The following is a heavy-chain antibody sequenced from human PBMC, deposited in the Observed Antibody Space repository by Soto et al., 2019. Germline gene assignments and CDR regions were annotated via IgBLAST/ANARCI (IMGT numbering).Heavy chain of an antibody. Sequence: SGTLSLTCTVSGGSISSYYWSWIRQPPGKGLEWIGYIYYTGTTTYNPSIKSRVTISVDTSKNQFSLKLTSVTAADTAVYYCARDKITGLFDYWGQGTLVTVSS. CDR2: IYYTGTT. D-gene: IGHD2-8*02. CDR1: GGSISSYY. V-gene: IGHV4-59*12. J-gene: IGHJ4*02. CDR3: ARDKITGLFDY.